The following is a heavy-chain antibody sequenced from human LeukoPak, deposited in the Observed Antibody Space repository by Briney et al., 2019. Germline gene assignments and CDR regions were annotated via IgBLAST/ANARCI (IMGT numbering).Heavy chain of an antibody. J-gene: IGHJ4*02. Sequence: GGSLRLSCAASGFTFSSYGMHWVRQAPGKGLEWVAVISYDGSNKYYADSVKGRFTISRDNSKNTLYLQMNSLRAEDTAVYYCARGGRYDSSGYLHYFDYWGQGTLVTVSS. D-gene: IGHD3-22*01. CDR1: GFTFSSYG. CDR3: ARGGRYDSSGYLHYFDY. V-gene: IGHV3-30*03. CDR2: ISYDGSNK.